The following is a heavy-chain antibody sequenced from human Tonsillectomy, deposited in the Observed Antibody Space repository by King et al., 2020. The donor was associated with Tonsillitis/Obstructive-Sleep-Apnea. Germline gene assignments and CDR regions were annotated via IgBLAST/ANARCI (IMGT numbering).Heavy chain of an antibody. D-gene: IGHD5-18*01. CDR3: ARGSYSYSAMDV. J-gene: IGHJ6*02. V-gene: IGHV4-34*01. CDR2: IIDSGGS. CDR1: GGSLSGYY. Sequence: VQLQQWGAGLLKPSETLSLTCGVYGGSLSGYYWSWIRQPPGKGLEWIGEIIDSGGSNYNPSLKSRVTISVDTSKNQFSLNVRSVTAADTAVYHCARGSYSYSAMDVWGQGTTVTVSS.